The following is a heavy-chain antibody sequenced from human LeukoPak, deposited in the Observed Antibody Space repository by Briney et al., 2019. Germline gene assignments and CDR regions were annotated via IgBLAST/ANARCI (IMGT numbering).Heavy chain of an antibody. J-gene: IGHJ4*02. CDR2: IYYSGST. CDR3: ARGGDGYNYFNY. Sequence: SETLSLTCAVYGGSFSGYYWSWIRQPPGKGLEWIGSIYYSGSTYYNPSLKSRVTISVDTSKNQFSLKLSSVTAADTAVYYCARGGDGYNYFNYWGQGTLVTVSS. V-gene: IGHV4-34*01. D-gene: IGHD5-24*01. CDR1: GGSFSGYY.